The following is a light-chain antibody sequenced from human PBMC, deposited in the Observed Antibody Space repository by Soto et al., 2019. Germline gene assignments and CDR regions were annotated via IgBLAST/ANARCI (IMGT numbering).Light chain of an antibody. CDR1: SSDVGGHNH. V-gene: IGLV2-11*01. CDR2: SVS. CDR3: CSYAGSYTYV. J-gene: IGLJ1*01. Sequence: QSVLTQPRSVSGSPGQSVTISCTGTSSDVGGHNHVSWYQQYPGKAPRLLLSSVSKRPSGVPDRFSGSKSGNTASLTISGLQAEDEADYYCCSYAGSYTYVFGTGTKVTVL.